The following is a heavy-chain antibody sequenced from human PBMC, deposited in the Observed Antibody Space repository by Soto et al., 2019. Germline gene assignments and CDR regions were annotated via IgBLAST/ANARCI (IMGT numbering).Heavy chain of an antibody. CDR2: ISYDGSNK. D-gene: IGHD3-22*01. J-gene: IGHJ4*02. V-gene: IGHV3-30-3*01. CDR3: ASDENYYDSSGSQDGY. CDR1: GFTFSSYA. Sequence: PGGSLRLSCAASGFTFSSYAMHWVRQAPGKGLEWVAVISYDGSNKYYADSVKGRFTISRDNSKNTLYLQMNSLRAEDTAVYYCASDENYYDSSGSQDGYWGQGTLVTVSS.